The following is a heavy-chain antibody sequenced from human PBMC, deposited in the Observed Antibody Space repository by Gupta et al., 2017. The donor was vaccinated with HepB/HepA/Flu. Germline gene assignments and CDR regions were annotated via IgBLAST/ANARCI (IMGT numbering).Heavy chain of an antibody. CDR3: AREPYFDY. J-gene: IGHJ4*02. CDR1: GGSINNYY. V-gene: IGHV4-59*01. Sequence: QVQLQESGPGLVKPSETLSLTCTVSGGSINNYYWNWIRQPPGKGLEWVGSIYYSGSTNYNPSLKSRVTISVDTSKNQFSLKLTSVTAADTAIYYCAREPYFDYWGQGTLVTVSS. CDR2: IYYSGST.